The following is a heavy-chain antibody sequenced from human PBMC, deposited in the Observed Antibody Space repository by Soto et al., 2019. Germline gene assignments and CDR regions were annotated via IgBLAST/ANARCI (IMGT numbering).Heavy chain of an antibody. CDR1: GYTFTTYT. CDR2: IIAGNGNT. J-gene: IGHJ6*02. D-gene: IGHD4-17*01. Sequence: QVQLVQSGTEEMKPGASVKVSCKASGYTFTTYTIHWVRQAPGQRLEWMGWIIAGNGNTKYSQKFQGRVTITRDTSATTAYMEVSSLRSEDTAVYYCARAYGDPNYYYYGMDVWGQGTTVTVSS. V-gene: IGHV1-3*05. CDR3: ARAYGDPNYYYYGMDV.